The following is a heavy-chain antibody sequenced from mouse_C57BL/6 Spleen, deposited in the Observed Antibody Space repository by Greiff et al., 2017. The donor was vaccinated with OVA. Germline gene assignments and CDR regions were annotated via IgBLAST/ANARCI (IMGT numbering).Heavy chain of an antibody. Sequence: QVHVKQSGPGLVAPSQSLSITCTVSGFSLTSYGVHWVRQPPGKGLEWLVVIWSEGSTTYNSALKSILSIIKNKSNSQVFLKMNSLRTDDTAMYCCARHDNGSSYRYFDVWGTGTTVTVSS. CDR1: GFSLTSYG. CDR3: ARHDNGSSYRYFDV. J-gene: IGHJ1*03. CDR2: IWSEGST. D-gene: IGHD1-1*01. V-gene: IGHV2-6-1*01.